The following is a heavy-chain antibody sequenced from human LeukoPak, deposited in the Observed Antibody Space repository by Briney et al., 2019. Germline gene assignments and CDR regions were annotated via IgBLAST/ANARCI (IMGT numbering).Heavy chain of an antibody. CDR2: ISYDDGSNK. CDR1: GFTFSTYA. Sequence: GRSLRLSCAASGFTFSTYALHWVRQAPGTGLEWVAVISYDDGSNKYYADSVKGRFTISRHDYKNTLSLQMNSLRTGDTAVYYCARGSGGNTPCYFDYWGRGTLVTVSS. J-gene: IGHJ4*02. CDR3: ARGSGGNTPCYFDY. D-gene: IGHD2-2*02. V-gene: IGHV3-30*04.